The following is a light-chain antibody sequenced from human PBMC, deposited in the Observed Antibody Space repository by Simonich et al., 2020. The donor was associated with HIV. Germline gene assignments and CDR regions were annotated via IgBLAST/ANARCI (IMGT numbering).Light chain of an antibody. J-gene: IGLJ3*02. CDR1: SGSIANKY. CDR2: EDN. CDR3: QSYDGTNRV. V-gene: IGLV6-57*03. Sequence: NFMLTQPHSVSESPGKTVTTSCTRSSGSIANKYVQWYQQRPGSAPTTVIYEDNQRPSGVPDRFSGSIDRSSNSASLTISGLKTEDEADYYCQSYDGTNRVFGGGTKLTVL.